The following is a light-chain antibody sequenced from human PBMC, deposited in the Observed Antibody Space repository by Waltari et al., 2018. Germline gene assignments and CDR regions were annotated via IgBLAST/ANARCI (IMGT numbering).Light chain of an antibody. CDR2: EVS. V-gene: IGLV2-14*01. J-gene: IGLJ1*01. Sequence: QSALTQPASVSGSPGQSITIPCPGTSSDVGGYNYVSWYQQHPGKAPKLMIYEVSNRPSGVSNRFSGSKSGNTASLTISGLQAADEADYYCSSYTSSSTLGFGTGTKVTVL. CDR1: SSDVGGYNY. CDR3: SSYTSSSTLG.